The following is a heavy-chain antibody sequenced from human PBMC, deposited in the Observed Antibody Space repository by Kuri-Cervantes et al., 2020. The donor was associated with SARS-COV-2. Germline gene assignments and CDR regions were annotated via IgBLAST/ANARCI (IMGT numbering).Heavy chain of an antibody. V-gene: IGHV3-33*08. D-gene: IGHD5-24*01. CDR1: GFTFSNAW. CDR3: ARDRQRPPITGYFDY. CDR2: IWNDGSDK. J-gene: IGHJ4*02. Sequence: GESLKISCAASGFTFSNAWMNWVRQAPGKGLEWVAVIWNDGSDKYYADSVKGRFTISRDNSKNTLYLQMNSLRAEDTAVYYCARDRQRPPITGYFDYWGQGTLVTVSS.